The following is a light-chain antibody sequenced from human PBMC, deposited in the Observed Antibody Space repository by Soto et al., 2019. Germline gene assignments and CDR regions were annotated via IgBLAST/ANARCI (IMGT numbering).Light chain of an antibody. CDR2: QDN. V-gene: IGLV3-1*01. CDR3: QAWDSSTYV. Sequence: SYELTQPSSVSVSPGQTASITCSGAKLGDKYACWYQQKPGQSTVLVIYQDNKRPSGIPERFSGSNSGNTATLTISGTQAMDEADYYCQAWDSSTYVFGTGTKLTVL. CDR1: KLGDKY. J-gene: IGLJ1*01.